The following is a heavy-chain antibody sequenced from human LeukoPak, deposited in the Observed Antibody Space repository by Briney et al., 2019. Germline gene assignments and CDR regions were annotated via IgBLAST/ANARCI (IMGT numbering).Heavy chain of an antibody. D-gene: IGHD6-13*01. V-gene: IGHV1-69*05. CDR1: GGTFSSYA. CDR3: ARGSSWYSWFDP. J-gene: IGHJ5*02. CDR2: IIPIFGTA. Sequence: SVKVSCKASGGTFSSYAISWVRQAPGQGLEWMGGIIPIFGTANYAQKFQGRVTITTDESTSTAYMELSSLRSEDTAVYYCARGSSWYSWFDPWGQGTLVTVSS.